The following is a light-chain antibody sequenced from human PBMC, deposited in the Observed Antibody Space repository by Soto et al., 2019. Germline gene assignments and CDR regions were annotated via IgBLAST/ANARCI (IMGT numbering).Light chain of an antibody. V-gene: IGKV1-5*01. CDR3: QQYNSYSRT. J-gene: IGKJ1*01. Sequence: DIRMTQSPSKMAAYVGDRVTITCRASQSISSWLAWYQQKPWKAPKLLIYDASSLESGVPSRFSGSGSGTEFTLTISSLQPDDFAPYYCQQYNSYSRTFGQGTKVDIK. CDR2: DAS. CDR1: QSISSW.